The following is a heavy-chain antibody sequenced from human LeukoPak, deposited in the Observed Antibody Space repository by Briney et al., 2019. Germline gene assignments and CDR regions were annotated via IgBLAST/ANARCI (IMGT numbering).Heavy chain of an antibody. CDR3: ARIVEYCSGGSCYFLDMDV. D-gene: IGHD2-15*01. V-gene: IGHV4-38-2*01. CDR2: IYYSGST. CDR1: GFTFSSYA. Sequence: GSLRLSCAASGFTFSSYAMSWVRQAPGKGLEWIGSIYYSGSTYYNPSLKSRVTISVDTSKNQFSLKLSSVTAADTAVYYCARIVEYCSGGSCYFLDMDVWGKGTTVTVSS. J-gene: IGHJ6*03.